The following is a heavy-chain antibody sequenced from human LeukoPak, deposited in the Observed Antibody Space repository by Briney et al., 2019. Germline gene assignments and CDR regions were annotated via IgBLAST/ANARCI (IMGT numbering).Heavy chain of an antibody. CDR1: GGSISSSNW. D-gene: IGHD3-22*01. Sequence: PSGTLSLTCAVSGGSISSSNWWSWVRQPPGKGLEWIGEIYHSGSTNYNPSLKSRVTISVDKSKNQFSLKLSSVTAADTAVYYCVSKPVYDSSGYFIYWGQGTLVTVSS. V-gene: IGHV4-4*02. CDR3: VSKPVYDSSGYFIY. CDR2: IYHSGST. J-gene: IGHJ4*02.